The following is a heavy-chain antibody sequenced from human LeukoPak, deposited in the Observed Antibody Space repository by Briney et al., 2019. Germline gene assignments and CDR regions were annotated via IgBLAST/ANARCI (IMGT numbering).Heavy chain of an antibody. Sequence: SVKVSCKASGFNFINSAMQWVRQARGQRLEWIGWIVVGSDNTNYAQKFQEGVTITRDMSTSTAYMELTSLRSEDTAVYYCAAVDYYDSRGSPLDYWGQGTLVTVSS. CDR2: IVVGSDNT. V-gene: IGHV1-58*02. D-gene: IGHD3-22*01. CDR1: GFNFINSA. J-gene: IGHJ4*02. CDR3: AAVDYYDSRGSPLDY.